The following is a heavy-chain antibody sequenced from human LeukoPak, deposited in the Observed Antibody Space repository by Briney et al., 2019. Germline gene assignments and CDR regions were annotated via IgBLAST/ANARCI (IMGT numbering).Heavy chain of an antibody. CDR3: AKDRKWLRLSYFDY. V-gene: IGHV3-23*01. Sequence: GGSLRLSCAASGFTFSSYAMSWVRQAPGKGLEWVSAISGSGGSTYYADSVKGRFTISRDNYKNTLYLQMNSLRAEDTAVYYCAKDRKWLRLSYFDYWGQGTLVTVSS. CDR2: ISGSGGST. CDR1: GFTFSSYA. J-gene: IGHJ4*02. D-gene: IGHD5-12*01.